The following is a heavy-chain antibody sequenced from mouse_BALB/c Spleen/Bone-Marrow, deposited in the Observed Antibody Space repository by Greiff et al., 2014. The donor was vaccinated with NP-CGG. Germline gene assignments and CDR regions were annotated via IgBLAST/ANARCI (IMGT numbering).Heavy chain of an antibody. Sequence: QVQLQQSGAELVRPGSSVKISCKASGYVFSTYWMNWVKQRPGQGLERIGRIYPGDGDTNYNGKFKDKVILTADKSSSTAYMQLSSLTSEDSAVYFCARSGKGAMDYWGQGTSVTVSS. CDR2: IYPGDGDT. D-gene: IGHD2-1*01. CDR3: ARSGKGAMDY. V-gene: IGHV1-80*01. CDR1: GYVFSTYW. J-gene: IGHJ4*01.